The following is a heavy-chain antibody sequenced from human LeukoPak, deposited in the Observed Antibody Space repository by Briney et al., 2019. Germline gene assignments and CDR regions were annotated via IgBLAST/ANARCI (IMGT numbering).Heavy chain of an antibody. J-gene: IGHJ4*02. CDR1: GGSISSSSYY. CDR3: ARLCKGDCYSFDY. Sequence: SETLSLTCTVSGGSISSSSYYWGWIRQPPGKGLEWIGSIYYSGSTYYNPSLKSRVTISVDTSKNQFSLKLSSVTAADTAVYYCARLCKGDCYSFDYWGQGTLVTVSS. D-gene: IGHD2-21*01. V-gene: IGHV4-39*01. CDR2: IYYSGST.